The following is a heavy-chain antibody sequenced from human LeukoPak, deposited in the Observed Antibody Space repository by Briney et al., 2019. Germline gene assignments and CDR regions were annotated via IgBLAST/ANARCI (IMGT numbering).Heavy chain of an antibody. Sequence: GGSLRLSCAASGFNFGSYWMSWVRQAPGKGLEWVAHIKEDGARENYVDSVKGRFAISRDNAKSALYLQMNNLRAEDTALYFCTRDGWGNVLDLWGQGTLVTVSS. CDR2: IKEDGARE. CDR1: GFNFGSYW. CDR3: TRDGWGNVLDL. J-gene: IGHJ5*02. V-gene: IGHV3-7*01. D-gene: IGHD2-8*02.